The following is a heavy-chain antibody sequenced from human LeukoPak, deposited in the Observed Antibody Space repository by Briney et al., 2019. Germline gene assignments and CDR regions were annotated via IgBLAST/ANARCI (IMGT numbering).Heavy chain of an antibody. J-gene: IGHJ4*02. Sequence: ASVKVSCKASGYTFTSYGISWVRQAPGQGLEWMGWISAYNGNTNYAQKLQGRVTMTTDTSTSTAYMELRSLRSDDTAVYYCARWAAAAETFYYFDYWGQGTLVTVSS. CDR2: ISAYNGNT. CDR1: GYTFTSYG. V-gene: IGHV1-18*01. CDR3: ARWAAAAETFYYFDY. D-gene: IGHD6-13*01.